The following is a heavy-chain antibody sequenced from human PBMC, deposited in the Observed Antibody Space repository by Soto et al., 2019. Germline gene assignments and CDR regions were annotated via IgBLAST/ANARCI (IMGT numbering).Heavy chain of an antibody. D-gene: IGHD3-22*01. V-gene: IGHV3-15*01. Sequence: EVQLVESGGGLVKPGGSLRLSCAASGFTFSNAWMSWVRQAPGKGLEWVGRIKSKTDGGTTDYAAPVKGRFTISRDDLKNTLYLQMNSLKTEDTAVYYCTTTYYYDSSGPLWGQGTLVTVSS. CDR3: TTTYYYDSSGPL. J-gene: IGHJ4*02. CDR2: IKSKTDGGTT. CDR1: GFTFSNAW.